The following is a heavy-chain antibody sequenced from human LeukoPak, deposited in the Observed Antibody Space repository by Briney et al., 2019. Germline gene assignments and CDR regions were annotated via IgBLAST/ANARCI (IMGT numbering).Heavy chain of an antibody. Sequence: GGSLRLSCAASGFTFSSYAMSWVRHAPGEGLEWVSSVGGAGADTWYADSVKGRFTISRDNSKNTLYLQMDSPRAEDTALYYCAKDGAPNAGYMDVWGKGTTVTVS. D-gene: IGHD3-10*01. V-gene: IGHV3-23*01. CDR2: VGGAGADT. J-gene: IGHJ6*03. CDR3: AKDGAPNAGYMDV. CDR1: GFTFSSYA.